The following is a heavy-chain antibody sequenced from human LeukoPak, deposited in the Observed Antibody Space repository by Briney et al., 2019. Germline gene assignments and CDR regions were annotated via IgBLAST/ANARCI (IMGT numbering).Heavy chain of an antibody. V-gene: IGHV3-48*04. CDR2: ISDHGDTI. Sequence: GGSLRLSCAASGFTFSSYWMSWVRQAPGKGLEWVSYISDHGDTIYYADSVKGRFTISRDNTNNSLYLQMNSLRAEDTAIYYCARLKAGNWGQGTLVSVSS. CDR3: ARLKAGN. J-gene: IGHJ4*02. CDR1: GFTFSSYW.